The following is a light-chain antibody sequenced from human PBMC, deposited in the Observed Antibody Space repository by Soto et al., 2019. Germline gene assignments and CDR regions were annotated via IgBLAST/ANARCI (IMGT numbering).Light chain of an antibody. V-gene: IGKV1-39*01. CDR2: GAA. Sequence: DIQMTQSPSSLSASVGDRVTITCRASQSISNSLNWYQQKPGKAPNLLIYGAASLQSGVPSRFSGSGSGTDFTLTIISLQPEDFATFYCQQTYSIPPLTFGGGTKVEMK. CDR3: QQTYSIPPLT. J-gene: IGKJ4*01. CDR1: QSISNS.